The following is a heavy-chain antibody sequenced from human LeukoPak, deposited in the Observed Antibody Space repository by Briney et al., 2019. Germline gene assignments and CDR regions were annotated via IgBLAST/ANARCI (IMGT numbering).Heavy chain of an antibody. J-gene: IGHJ4*02. CDR3: ARDVRDSSGYYLRAFGY. CDR2: IYHSGST. Sequence: SETLSLTCTVSGSSINSFYWSWFRQTPGKGLEWIGYIYHSGSTNYNPSLKSRLTMSLDASKNQFSLKLSSVTAADTAVYYCARDVRDSSGYYLRAFGYWGQGTLVTVPS. V-gene: IGHV4-59*12. D-gene: IGHD3-22*01. CDR1: GSSINSFY.